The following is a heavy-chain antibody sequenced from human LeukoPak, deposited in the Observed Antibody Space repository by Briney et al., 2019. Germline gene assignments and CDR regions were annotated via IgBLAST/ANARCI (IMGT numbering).Heavy chain of an antibody. CDR2: ISSSGSTI. Sequence: PGGSLRLSCAASGFTFSDYYMSWIRQAPGKGLEWVSYISSSGSTIYYADSVKGRFTISRDNAKNSLYPQMNSLRAEDTAVYYCARVFEDVPQFDYWGQGTLVTVSS. V-gene: IGHV3-11*01. CDR1: GFTFSDYY. D-gene: IGHD3-3*01. CDR3: ARVFEDVPQFDY. J-gene: IGHJ4*02.